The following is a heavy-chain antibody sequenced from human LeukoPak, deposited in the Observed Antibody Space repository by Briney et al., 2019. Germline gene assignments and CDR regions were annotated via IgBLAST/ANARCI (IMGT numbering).Heavy chain of an antibody. V-gene: IGHV3-20*01. CDR2: INWNGGST. CDR3: ARYYGSGSYYNGWFDP. Sequence: GGFLRLSCAASGFTVSSNYMSWVRQAPGKGLEWVSGINWNGGSTGYADSVKGRFTISRDNAKNSLYLQMNSLRAEDTALYHCARYYGSGSYYNGWFDPWGQGTLVTVSS. J-gene: IGHJ5*02. CDR1: GFTVSSNY. D-gene: IGHD3-10*01.